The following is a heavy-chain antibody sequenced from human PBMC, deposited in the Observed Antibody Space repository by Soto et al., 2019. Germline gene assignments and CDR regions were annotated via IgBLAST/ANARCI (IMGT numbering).Heavy chain of an antibody. CDR1: GYTFTGYY. J-gene: IGHJ6*02. CDR2: INPNSGGT. Sequence: QVQLVQSGAEVKKPGASVKVSCKASGYTFTGYYMHWVRQAPGQGLEWMGWINPNSGGTNYAQKFQGWVTMTRDTSISTAYMELSRLRSDDTAVYYCARARGYSIGWYVLDYYYYYGMDVWGQGTTVTVSS. V-gene: IGHV1-2*04. D-gene: IGHD6-19*01. CDR3: ARARGYSIGWYVLDYYYYYGMDV.